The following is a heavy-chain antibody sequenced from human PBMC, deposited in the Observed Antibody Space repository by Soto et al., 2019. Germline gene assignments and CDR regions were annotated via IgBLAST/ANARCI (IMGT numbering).Heavy chain of an antibody. J-gene: IGHJ6*03. V-gene: IGHV4-59*01. CDR2: IYYSGST. CDR3: ARDDRKETEYIWGSYRPHRHYYYMDV. Sequence: SETLSLTCTVSGGSISSYYWSWIRQPPGKGLEWIGYIYYSGSTNYNPSLKSRVTISVDTSKNQFSLKLSSVTAADTAVYYCARDDRKETEYIWGSYRPHRHYYYMDVWGKGTTVTVSS. CDR1: GGSISSYY. D-gene: IGHD3-16*02.